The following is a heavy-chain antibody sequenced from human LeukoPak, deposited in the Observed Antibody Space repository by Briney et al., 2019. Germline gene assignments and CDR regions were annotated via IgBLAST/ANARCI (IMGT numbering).Heavy chain of an antibody. CDR1: GFTFSSYW. CDR2: ISSSSSYI. J-gene: IGHJ4*02. V-gene: IGHV3-21*01. D-gene: IGHD3-10*01. Sequence: GGSLRLSCAASGFTFSSYWMHWVRQAPGKGLEWVSSISSSSSYIYYADSVKGRFTISRDNAKNSLYLQMNSLRAEDTAVYYCARWPDSGSFGDYFDYWGQGTLVTVSS. CDR3: ARWPDSGSFGDYFDY.